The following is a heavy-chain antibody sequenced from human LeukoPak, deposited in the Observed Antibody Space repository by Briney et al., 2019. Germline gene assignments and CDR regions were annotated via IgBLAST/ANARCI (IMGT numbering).Heavy chain of an antibody. D-gene: IGHD1-26*01. CDR1: GFTFSSYW. V-gene: IGHV3-7*05. Sequence: GGSLRLSCAASGFTFSSYWMSWVRQAPGKGLEWVANIKQDGSEKYYVDSVKGRFTISRDNAKNSLYLQMNSLRAEDTAVYYCARNLYSGSYGVDYWGQGTLVTVSS. J-gene: IGHJ4*02. CDR3: ARNLYSGSYGVDY. CDR2: IKQDGSEK.